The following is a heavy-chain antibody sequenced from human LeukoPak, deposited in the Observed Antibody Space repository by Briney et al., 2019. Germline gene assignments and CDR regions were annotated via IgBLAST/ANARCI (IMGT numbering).Heavy chain of an antibody. J-gene: IGHJ5*02. CDR1: GGSISSYY. Sequence: SETLSLTCTVSGGSISSYYWSWIRQPAGKGLEWIGRIYTSGSTNYNPSLKSRVTMSVDTSKNQFSLKLSSVTAADTAVYYCARDNAYTKGGWFDPWGQGTLVTVSS. D-gene: IGHD3-16*01. CDR3: ARDNAYTKGGWFDP. V-gene: IGHV4-4*07. CDR2: IYTSGST.